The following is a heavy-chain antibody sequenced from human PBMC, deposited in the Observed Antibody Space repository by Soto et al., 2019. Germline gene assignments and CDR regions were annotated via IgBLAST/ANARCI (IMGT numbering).Heavy chain of an antibody. D-gene: IGHD5-12*01. V-gene: IGHV3-7*01. CDR3: SRDLPPVGEWLRLLPNFDY. J-gene: IGHJ4*02. CDR2: IKGDGSGK. CDR1: GFTFSSYA. Sequence: GGSLRLSCAASGFTFSSYAMSWVRQAPGKGLEWVSDIKGDGSGKYYVDSVKGRFTISRDNAKNSLYLQMNSLRAEDTAVYYCSRDLPPVGEWLRLLPNFDYWGQGTLVTVSS.